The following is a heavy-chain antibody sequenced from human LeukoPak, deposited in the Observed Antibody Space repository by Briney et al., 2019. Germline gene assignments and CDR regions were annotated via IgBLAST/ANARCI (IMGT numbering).Heavy chain of an antibody. Sequence: SETLSLTCTVSGGSISSSSYYWGWIRQPPGKGLEWIGSIYYSGSTYYNPSLKSRVTISVDTSKNQFSLKLSSVTAADTAVYYCARHARNYYGSGSYYFDYWGQGTLVTVSS. D-gene: IGHD3-10*01. CDR2: IYYSGST. V-gene: IGHV4-39*01. J-gene: IGHJ4*02. CDR3: ARHARNYYGSGSYYFDY. CDR1: GGSISSSSYY.